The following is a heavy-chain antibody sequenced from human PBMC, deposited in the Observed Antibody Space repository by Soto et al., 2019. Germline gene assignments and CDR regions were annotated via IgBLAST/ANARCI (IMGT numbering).Heavy chain of an antibody. J-gene: IGHJ5*02. D-gene: IGHD3-16*01. Sequence: QITLKESGPTLVKPTQTLTLTCTFSGFSLTTRGVGVGWIRQPPGKALECLALIYWDDDKRYSPSLQSRLSITKDTSKNQVVLTRTNVDPVDTATDYCEHIPKYYQYDWFDPWGQGTRVSVSS. CDR1: GFSLTTRGVG. CDR2: IYWDDDK. CDR3: EHIPKYYQYDWFDP. V-gene: IGHV2-5*02.